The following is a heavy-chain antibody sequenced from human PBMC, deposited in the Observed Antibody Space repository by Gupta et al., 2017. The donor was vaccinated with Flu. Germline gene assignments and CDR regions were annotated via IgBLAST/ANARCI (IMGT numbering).Heavy chain of an antibody. Sequence: EVQLVESGGGLVQPGGSLRLSCAASGFTVSSNYMSWVRQAPGKGLEWVSVIYSGGSTYYADSVKGRFTISRDNSKNTLYLQMNSLRAEDTAVYYCARAATEHYKHSNTNNWFDPWGQGTLVTVSS. CDR2: IYSGGST. CDR1: GFTVSSNY. J-gene: IGHJ5*02. CDR3: ARAATEHYKHSNTNNWFDP. D-gene: IGHD4-11*01. V-gene: IGHV3-66*02.